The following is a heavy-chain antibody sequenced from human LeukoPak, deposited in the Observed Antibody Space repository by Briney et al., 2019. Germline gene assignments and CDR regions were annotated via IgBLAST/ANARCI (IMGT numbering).Heavy chain of an antibody. CDR1: GYSISSGYY. CDR3: ARLVVVAATR. Sequence: PSETLSLTCAVSGYSISSGYYWGWIRQPPGKGLEWIGSIYHSGSTYYNPSLKSRVTISVDTSKNQFSLKLSSVTAADTAVYNCARLVVVAATRWGQGTLVTVSS. V-gene: IGHV4-38-2*01. D-gene: IGHD2-15*01. CDR2: IYHSGST. J-gene: IGHJ4*02.